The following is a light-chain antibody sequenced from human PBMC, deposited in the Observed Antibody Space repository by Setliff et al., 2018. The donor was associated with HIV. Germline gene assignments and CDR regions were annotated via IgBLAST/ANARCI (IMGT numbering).Light chain of an antibody. Sequence: QSALTQPASVSGSPGQSITISCTGTSSDVGGYKYVYWYQQHPGKAPKLMIYEVSNRPSGISNRFSGSKSGNTAPLTISGLQAEDEADYYCSSYRSGNPLAFGTGTKVTVL. J-gene: IGLJ1*01. V-gene: IGLV2-14*01. CDR2: EVS. CDR1: SSDVGGYKY. CDR3: SSYRSGNPLA.